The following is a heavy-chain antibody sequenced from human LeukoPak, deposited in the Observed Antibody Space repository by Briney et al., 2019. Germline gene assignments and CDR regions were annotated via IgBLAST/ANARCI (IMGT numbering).Heavy chain of an antibody. Sequence: SETLSLTCTVSGGSISSYYWSWIRQPPGKGLEWIGYIYYSGSTNYNPSLKSRVTISVDTSKNQFSLKLSSVTAADTAVYYCARGRGRWLHPYFDYWGQGTLVTVSS. J-gene: IGHJ4*02. CDR3: ARGRGRWLHPYFDY. D-gene: IGHD5-24*01. V-gene: IGHV4-59*08. CDR2: IYYSGST. CDR1: GGSISSYY.